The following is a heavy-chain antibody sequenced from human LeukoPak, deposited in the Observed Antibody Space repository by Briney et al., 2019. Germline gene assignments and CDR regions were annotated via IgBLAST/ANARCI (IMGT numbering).Heavy chain of an antibody. D-gene: IGHD6-6*01. CDR1: GGTFSSYA. CDR3: ARSIENLYYYYYMDV. CDR2: IIPIFGTA. Sequence: GSSVTVSCKASGGTFSSYAISWVRQAPGQGLEWMGGIIPIFGTANYAQKFQGRVTITTDESTSTAYMELSSLRSEDTAVYYCARSIENLYYYYYMDVWGKGTTVTVSS. J-gene: IGHJ6*03. V-gene: IGHV1-69*05.